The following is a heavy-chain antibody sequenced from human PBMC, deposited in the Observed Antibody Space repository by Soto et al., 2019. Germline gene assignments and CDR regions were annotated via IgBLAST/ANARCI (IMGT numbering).Heavy chain of an antibody. J-gene: IGHJ4*02. D-gene: IGHD2-15*01. V-gene: IGHV3-9*01. Sequence: GGSLRLSCAASGFTFDDYAMHWVRQAPGKGLEWVSGISWNGGSIGYADSVKGRFTISRDNAKNSLYLQMNSLRAEDTDWYYCAKEYCGGGSCYGSFDYWGQGTLVTVSS. CDR3: AKEYCGGGSCYGSFDY. CDR1: GFTFDDYA. CDR2: ISWNGGSI.